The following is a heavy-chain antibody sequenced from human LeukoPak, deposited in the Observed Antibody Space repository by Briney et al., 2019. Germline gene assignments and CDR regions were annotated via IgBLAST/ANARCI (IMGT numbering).Heavy chain of an antibody. J-gene: IGHJ4*02. V-gene: IGHV4-59*08. CDR3: AARAAVATIYY. D-gene: IGHD5-12*01. CDR1: GGSISSHY. CDR2: IYYSGST. Sequence: SETLSLTCTVSGGSISSHYWSWIRQPPGKGLEWIGYIYYSGSTNYNPSLKSRVTISVDTSKNQFSLKLSSVTAADTAVYYCAARAAVATIYYWGQGTLVTVSS.